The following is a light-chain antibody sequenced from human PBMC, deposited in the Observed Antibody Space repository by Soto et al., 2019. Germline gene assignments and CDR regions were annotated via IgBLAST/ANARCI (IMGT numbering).Light chain of an antibody. Sequence: QTVVTQEPSFSVSPGGTVTLTCGLSSGSVSTNYYPSRYQQTPGQAPRTLIYSTNTRSSGVPDRCSGSILGNKAALTITGAQAYDESDYYCVLYMGSGIWVFGGGTKLTVL. V-gene: IGLV8-61*01. CDR2: STN. CDR3: VLYMGSGIWV. CDR1: SGSVSTNYY. J-gene: IGLJ3*02.